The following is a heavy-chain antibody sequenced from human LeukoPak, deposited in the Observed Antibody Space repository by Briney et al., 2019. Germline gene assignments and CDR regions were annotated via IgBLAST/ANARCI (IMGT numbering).Heavy chain of an antibody. CDR1: GFTFYNYA. V-gene: IGHV3-23*01. J-gene: IGHJ4*02. CDR2: IGDSGGVT. D-gene: IGHD3-16*01. CDR3: ARAVGPFDY. Sequence: PGASLRLSCAASGFTFYNYAMSWVRQAPGKGLEWVSAIGDSGGVTYYADSVKGRFTISRDNSKDTLYLQMNSLRVEDTAVYYCARAVGPFDYWGQGTLVTVSS.